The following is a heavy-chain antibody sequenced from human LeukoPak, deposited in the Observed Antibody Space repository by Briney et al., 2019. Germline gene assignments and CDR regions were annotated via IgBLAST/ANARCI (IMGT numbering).Heavy chain of an antibody. J-gene: IGHJ4*02. V-gene: IGHV3-48*03. Sequence: GGSLRLSCAASGFTFSSYAMNWVRQAPGKGLEWVSYISSSGSAIYYADSVKGRFTISRDNAKNSLYLQMDSLRVEDTAVYYCARVVGGDLSYFDYWGQGTLVTVSS. CDR2: ISSSGSAI. CDR1: GFTFSSYA. D-gene: IGHD2-21*02. CDR3: ARVVGGDLSYFDY.